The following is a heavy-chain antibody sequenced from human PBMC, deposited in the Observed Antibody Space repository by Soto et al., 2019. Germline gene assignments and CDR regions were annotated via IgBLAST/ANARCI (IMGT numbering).Heavy chain of an antibody. J-gene: IGHJ4*02. CDR1: GGSISSGDYY. CDR3: ERDTVSGFVDY. D-gene: IGHD3-3*01. V-gene: IGHV4-30-4*01. Sequence: SETLSLTCTVSGGSISSGDYYWSWIRQPPGKGLEWIGYIYYSGSTYYNPSLKSRVTISVDTSKNQFSLKLSSVTAADTAVYYCERDTVSGFVDYWGQGTLVTVSS. CDR2: IYYSGST.